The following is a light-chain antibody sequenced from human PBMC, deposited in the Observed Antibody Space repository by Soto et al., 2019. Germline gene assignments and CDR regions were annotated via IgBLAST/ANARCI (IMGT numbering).Light chain of an antibody. CDR2: GAS. CDR1: QSISCN. Sequence: EIGMTQSPATLYVSLGERATLSCSASQSISCNLAWFQQKPGQAPRLVVYGASTSATGIPARFSSSASWTEFTHIINSLQCEDFPVYFCEQYKSWIALMFGQGTEVEIK. V-gene: IGKV3-15*01. J-gene: IGKJ1*01. CDR3: EQYKSWIALM.